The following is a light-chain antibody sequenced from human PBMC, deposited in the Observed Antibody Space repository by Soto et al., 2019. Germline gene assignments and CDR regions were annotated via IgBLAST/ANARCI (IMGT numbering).Light chain of an antibody. CDR3: QQSYSIPLYT. CDR2: AAS. J-gene: IGKJ2*01. CDR1: QSITNY. Sequence: DIQLTQSPSSLSASVGDRVTITCRASQSITNYLNWYQLKPGKAPKLLIYAASSLQTGVPSRFSGSGSGTEFTLTISSLQPEDFASYYCQQSYSIPLYTFGQGTKVVIK. V-gene: IGKV1-39*01.